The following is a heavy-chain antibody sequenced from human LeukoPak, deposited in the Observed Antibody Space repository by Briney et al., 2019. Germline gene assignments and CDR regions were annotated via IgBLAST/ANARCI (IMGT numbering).Heavy chain of an antibody. Sequence: PGGSLRLSCEASGFTLSISWMSWVRQAPGKGLEWVANIKQGGSEEYYVDSVKGRFIISRDNAKNSLYLQMNTLRAEDTAVYYCARVVVAVTPTPTYYIDYWGQGTLVTVSS. D-gene: IGHD2-15*01. CDR1: GFTLSISW. J-gene: IGHJ4*02. CDR3: ARVVVAVTPTPTYYIDY. CDR2: IKQGGSEE. V-gene: IGHV3-7*01.